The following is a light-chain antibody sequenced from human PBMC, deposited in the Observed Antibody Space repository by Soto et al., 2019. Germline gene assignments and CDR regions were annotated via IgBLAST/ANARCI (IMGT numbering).Light chain of an antibody. CDR3: QQYGSSRT. J-gene: IGKJ1*01. CDR1: QTFSNSF. Sequence: KLSLGTLSLSTRERATLSFRASQTFSNSFLSWFQQIPGQAPRLLIYGASMRATGIPDRFSGSGSGTDFTLTISRLEPEDFAVYYCQQYGSSRTFGQGTKVDI. V-gene: IGKV3-20*01. CDR2: GAS.